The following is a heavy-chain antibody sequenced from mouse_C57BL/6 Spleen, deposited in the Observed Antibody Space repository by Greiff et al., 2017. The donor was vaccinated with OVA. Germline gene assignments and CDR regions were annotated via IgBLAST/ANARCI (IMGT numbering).Heavy chain of an antibody. CDR1: GYSFTGYY. CDR3: ARSDGYDWFAY. CDR2: INPSTGGT. J-gene: IGHJ3*01. Sequence: VQLKQSGPELVKPGASVKISCKASGYSFTGYYMNWVKQSPEKSLEWIGEINPSTGGTTYNQKFKAQATLTVDKSSSTAYMQLKSLTSEDSAVYYCARSDGYDWFAYWGQGTLVTVSA. V-gene: IGHV1-42*01. D-gene: IGHD2-2*01.